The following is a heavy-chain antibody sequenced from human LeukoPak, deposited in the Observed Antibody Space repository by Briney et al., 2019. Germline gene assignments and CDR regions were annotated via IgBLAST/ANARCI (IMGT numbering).Heavy chain of an antibody. V-gene: IGHV3-23*01. CDR3: AKSSTTVIRYYYYGMDV. CDR2: ISGSGGST. Sequence: PGGSLRLSCAASGFIFSDFWMTWVRQAPGKGLEWVSAISGSGGSTYYADSVKGRFTISRDNSKNTLYLQMNSLRAEDTAVYYCAKSSTTVIRYYYYGMDVWGQGTTVTVSS. CDR1: GFIFSDFW. J-gene: IGHJ6*02. D-gene: IGHD4-17*01.